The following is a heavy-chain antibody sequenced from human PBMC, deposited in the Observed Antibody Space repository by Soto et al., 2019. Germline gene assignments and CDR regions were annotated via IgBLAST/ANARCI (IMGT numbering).Heavy chain of an antibody. CDR1: GGAFRGCC. CDR3: ARRGGYCSGGSCLQTFDY. J-gene: IGHJ4*02. Sequence: SYETLCPTRAFSGGAFRGCCWRWIPPPPGKGLEWIGEISHSGSTNYNPSLKSRVTISVDTSKNQFSLKLSSVTAADTAVYYCARRGGYCSGGSCLQTFDYWGQGTLVTVSS. D-gene: IGHD2-15*01. V-gene: IGHV4-34*01. CDR2: ISHSGST.